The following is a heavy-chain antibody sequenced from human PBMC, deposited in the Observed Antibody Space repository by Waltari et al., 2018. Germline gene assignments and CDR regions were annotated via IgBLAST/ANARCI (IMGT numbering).Heavy chain of an antibody. J-gene: IGHJ4*02. V-gene: IGHV3-30*02. CDR2: IRYDGSNE. CDR1: GFIFSNYA. CDR3: AKGKIGQQLVRDFDY. Sequence: VQLVESGGGVVQPGGSLRLSCAASGFIFSNYAMHWVRQAPGQGVEWSSFIRYDGSNEYYADSVKGRFTISRDNSKNTLYLQMNSLRAEDTAVYYCAKGKIGQQLVRDFDYWGQGTLVTVSS. D-gene: IGHD6-13*01.